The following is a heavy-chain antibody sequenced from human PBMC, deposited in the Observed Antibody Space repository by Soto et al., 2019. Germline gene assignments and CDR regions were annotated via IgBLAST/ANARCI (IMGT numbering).Heavy chain of an antibody. CDR2: ISGSSSYI. CDR3: ARSGEIRQTFDS. J-gene: IGHJ4*02. V-gene: IGHV3-21*01. CDR1: GVSFSDYS. Sequence: EVQLVDSWGGRVQPGGSLRLSCVVSGVSFSDYSMNGVRQAPVKRLEWVALISGSSSYIYYADSVKGRFTISRDNAQNSLFLQMDSLRVEDTAVYYCARSGEIRQTFDSWGQGTLVTVSS. D-gene: IGHD1-1*01.